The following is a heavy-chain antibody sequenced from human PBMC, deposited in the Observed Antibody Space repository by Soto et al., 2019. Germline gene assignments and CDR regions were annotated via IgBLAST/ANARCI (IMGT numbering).Heavy chain of an antibody. Sequence: SETLSLTCAVSGGSISSSNWWSWVRQPPGKGLEWIGEIYHSGSTNYNPSLKSRVTISVDKSKNQFSLKLSSVTAADTAVYYCARLPAAISNWFDPWGQGTLVTVSS. CDR1: GGSISSSNW. J-gene: IGHJ5*02. V-gene: IGHV4-4*02. CDR3: ARLPAAISNWFDP. CDR2: IYHSGST. D-gene: IGHD2-2*01.